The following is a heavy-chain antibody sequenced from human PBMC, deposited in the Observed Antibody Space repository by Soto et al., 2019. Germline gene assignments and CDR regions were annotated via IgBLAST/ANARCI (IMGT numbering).Heavy chain of an antibody. D-gene: IGHD2-21*02. J-gene: IGHJ6*02. CDR3: ARADRTLVTSYSLDV. CDR1: GGSFSGYY. Sequence: SETLSLTCAVYGGSFSGYYWTWIRQPPGKGLEWIGEINHSGAINFNPSLKSRLTISLDTSKKHFSLKLSSVTDADTAAYYCARADRTLVTSYSLDVWGQGTTVTVSS. CDR2: INHSGAI. V-gene: IGHV4-34*01.